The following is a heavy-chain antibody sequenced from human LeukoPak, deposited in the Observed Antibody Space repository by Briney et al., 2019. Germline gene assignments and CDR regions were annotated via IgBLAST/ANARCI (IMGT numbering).Heavy chain of an antibody. CDR1: GFTFSSYE. CDR3: ARPAPATEDYYYYMDV. Sequence: QPGGSLRLSCAASGFTFSSYEMNGVRQAPGKGLEWVSYISSSGSTIYYADSVKGRFTISRDNAKNSLYLQMNSLRAEDTAVYYCARPAPATEDYYYYMDVWGKGTTVTISS. CDR2: ISSSGSTI. V-gene: IGHV3-48*03. J-gene: IGHJ6*03. D-gene: IGHD2-2*01.